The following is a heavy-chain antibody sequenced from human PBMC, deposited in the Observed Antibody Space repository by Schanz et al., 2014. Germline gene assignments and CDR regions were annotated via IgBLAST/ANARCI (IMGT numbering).Heavy chain of an antibody. V-gene: IGHV3-64*01. CDR3: ARKSLVSAQYDS. CDR2: LSANGDST. CDR1: GFTLSNYA. Sequence: EVQLVESGGGLVQPGGSLRLSCAAPGFTLSNYAMHWVRQTPDKGLEWVSGLSANGDSTFYSSSVKGRFTISRDISKNTLYLQMGSLRAEDVAVYYCARKSLVSAQYDSWGQGTLVTVSS. D-gene: IGHD2-21*01. J-gene: IGHJ4*02.